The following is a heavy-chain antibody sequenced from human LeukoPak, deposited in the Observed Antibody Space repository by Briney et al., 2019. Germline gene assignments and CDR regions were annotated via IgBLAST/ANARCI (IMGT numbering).Heavy chain of an antibody. CDR2: IKEDGSEK. V-gene: IGHV3-7*01. D-gene: IGHD1-7*01. Sequence: GGSLRLSCAASGFTFSNYWMSWVRQAPGKGLEWVASIKEDGSEKYYVDSVKGRFTISRDNAKNSLYLQMNSLRAEDTAVYYCAKTLITGTNSDYWGQGTLVTVSS. J-gene: IGHJ4*02. CDR3: AKTLITGTNSDY. CDR1: GFTFSNYW.